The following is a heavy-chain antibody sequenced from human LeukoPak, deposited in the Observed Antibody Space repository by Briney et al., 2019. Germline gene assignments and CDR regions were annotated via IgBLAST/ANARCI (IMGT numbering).Heavy chain of an antibody. CDR1: GGSISGSY. J-gene: IGHJ4*02. CDR2: IYYSGST. Sequence: SETLSLTCSVSGGSISGSYCNWIRQPPGKGLEWIGYIYYSGSTNYNPSLKSRVTISVDTSKNQFSLKLSSVTAADTAVYYCASGGDYYDSGSYYTVDYWGQGTLVTVSS. V-gene: IGHV4-59*08. CDR3: ASGGDYYDSGSYYTVDY. D-gene: IGHD3-10*01.